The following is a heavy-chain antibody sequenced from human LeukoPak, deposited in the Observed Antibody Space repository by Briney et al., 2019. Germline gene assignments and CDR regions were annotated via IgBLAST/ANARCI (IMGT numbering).Heavy chain of an antibody. Sequence: GGSLRLSCAASGFTFSSHWMHWARQGPGKGLEWVSYISSSTTYTYYTDSVKGRFTISRDNAKNSLYLQMHSLRVEDTAVCYCVSGSQLDYWGQGTLVTVSS. V-gene: IGHV3-21*05. D-gene: IGHD1-26*01. CDR1: GFTFSSHW. CDR2: ISSSTTYT. J-gene: IGHJ4*02. CDR3: VSGSQLDY.